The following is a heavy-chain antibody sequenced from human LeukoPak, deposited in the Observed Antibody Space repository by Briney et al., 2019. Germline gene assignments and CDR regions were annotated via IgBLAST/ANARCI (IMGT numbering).Heavy chain of an antibody. CDR3: ARIIPYSGSLHYFDY. D-gene: IGHD1-26*01. J-gene: IGHJ4*02. Sequence: ASVKISCKASGYTFTSYVMQWARQAPGQGLEWTGSINPNSGGTNYAQKFQGRVTMTRDTSISTAYMELSRLRSDDTAVYYCARIIPYSGSLHYFDYWGQGTLVTVSS. CDR2: INPNSGGT. V-gene: IGHV1-2*02. CDR1: GYTFTSYV.